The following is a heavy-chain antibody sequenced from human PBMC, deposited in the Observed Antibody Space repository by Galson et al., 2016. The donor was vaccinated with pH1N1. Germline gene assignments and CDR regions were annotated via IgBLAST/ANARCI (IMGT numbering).Heavy chain of an antibody. J-gene: IGHJ6*03. CDR2: INHSGST. Sequence: SETLSLTCAVYGGSFSDSYWTWIRLSPGKGLEWIGEINHSGSTNYNPSLKSRVTISVDTSKNQFSLKLSSVTAADTAAYYCARVSTMMVLVVGYYYCYYMDVWGKGTTVTVS. CDR3: ARVSTMMVLVVGYYYCYYMDV. CDR1: GGSFSDSY. D-gene: IGHD3-22*01. V-gene: IGHV4-34*01.